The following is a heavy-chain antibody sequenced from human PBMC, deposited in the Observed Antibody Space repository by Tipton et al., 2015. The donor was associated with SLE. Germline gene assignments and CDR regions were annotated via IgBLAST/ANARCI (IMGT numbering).Heavy chain of an antibody. J-gene: IGHJ4*02. Sequence: SLRLSCAASGFTFSSYGMHWVRQAPGKGLEWVAVISYDGSNKYYADSVKGRFTISRDNSKNTLYLRMNSLRAEDTAVYYCARVDTAMAVDYWGQGTLVTVSS. V-gene: IGHV3-30*03. CDR2: ISYDGSNK. CDR3: ARVDTAMAVDY. CDR1: GFTFSSYG. D-gene: IGHD5-18*01.